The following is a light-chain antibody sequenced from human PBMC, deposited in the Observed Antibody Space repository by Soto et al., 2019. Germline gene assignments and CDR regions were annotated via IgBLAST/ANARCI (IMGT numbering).Light chain of an antibody. CDR2: EVS. CDR1: SSDVGSYNR. V-gene: IGLV2-18*01. J-gene: IGLJ3*02. Sequence: QSVLTQPPSVSGSPGQSVTISCTGTSSDVGSYNRVSWYQQPPGTAPKLMIYEVSNRPSGVPDRFSGSKSGNTASLTISELQAEDEADYYCSLYTSSSTWVFGGGTKVTVL. CDR3: SLYTSSSTWV.